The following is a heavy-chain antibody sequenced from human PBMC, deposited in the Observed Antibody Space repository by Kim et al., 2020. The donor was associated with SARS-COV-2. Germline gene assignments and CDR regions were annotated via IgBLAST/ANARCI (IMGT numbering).Heavy chain of an antibody. V-gene: IGHV3-23*01. D-gene: IGHD1-26*01. CDR1: GFSFSTNA. J-gene: IGHJ4*02. CDR3: AKDLWDYSENDY. CDR2: ISGTGDDK. Sequence: GGSLRLSCVTFGFSFSTNAMNWVRQAPGKGLEWVSGISGTGDDKYYAESVKGRFTISRDISKNTLYLQMNDLRVEDTAVYYCAKDLWDYSENDYWGQGTLVTVSS.